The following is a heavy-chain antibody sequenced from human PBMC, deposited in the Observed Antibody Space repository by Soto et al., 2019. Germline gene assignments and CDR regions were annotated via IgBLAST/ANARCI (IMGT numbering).Heavy chain of an antibody. CDR3: AGLMYYDYVWGSYRYLDY. V-gene: IGHV3-23*01. CDR2: ISGSGGST. CDR1: GFTFSSYA. D-gene: IGHD3-16*02. J-gene: IGHJ4*02. Sequence: GGSLRLSCAASGFTFSSYAMSWVRQAPGKGLEWVSAISGSGGSTYYADSVKGRFTISRDNSKNTLYLQMNSLRAEDTAVYYCAGLMYYDYVWGSYRYLDYWGQGTLVTVSS.